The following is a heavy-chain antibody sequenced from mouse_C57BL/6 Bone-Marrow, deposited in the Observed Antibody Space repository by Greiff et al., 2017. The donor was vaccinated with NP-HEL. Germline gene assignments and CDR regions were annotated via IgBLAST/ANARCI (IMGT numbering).Heavy chain of an antibody. D-gene: IGHD4-1*01. CDR3: VRHTNWAYFDY. Sequence: EVQGVESGGGLVQPKGSLKLSCAASGFSFNTYAMNWVRQAPGKGVEWVARIRSKSNNYATYYADSVKDRFTISRDDSESMLYLQLNNLKTEDTAMYYCVRHTNWAYFDYWGQGTTLTVSS. CDR2: IRSKSNNYAT. V-gene: IGHV10-1*01. J-gene: IGHJ2*01. CDR1: GFSFNTYA.